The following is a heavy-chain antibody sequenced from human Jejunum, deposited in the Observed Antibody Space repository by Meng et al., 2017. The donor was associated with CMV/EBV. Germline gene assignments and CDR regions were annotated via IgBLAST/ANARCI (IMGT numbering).Heavy chain of an antibody. V-gene: IGHV3-23*01. D-gene: IGHD6-19*01. Sequence: LTFSSYAMSWVRQAPGKGLEWVSAISAGGGSTHYADSVKGRFTISRDNSKNTLYLQMMSLRAEDTAVYYCANQEHGSGWYRGAFDMWGQGTMVTVSS. J-gene: IGHJ3*02. CDR2: ISAGGGST. CDR3: ANQEHGSGWYRGAFDM. CDR1: LTFSSYA.